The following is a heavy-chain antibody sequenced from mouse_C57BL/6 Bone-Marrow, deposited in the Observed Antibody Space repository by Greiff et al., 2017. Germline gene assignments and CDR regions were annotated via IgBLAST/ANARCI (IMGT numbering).Heavy chain of an antibody. Sequence: QVQLKESGAELARPGASVKLSCKASGYTFTSYGISWVKQRTGQGLEWIGEIYPRSGNTYYNEKFKGKATLTADKSSSTAYMELRSLTSEDSAVYFCARWVPSSSDWYFDVWGTGTTVTVSS. CDR2: IYPRSGNT. CDR3: ARWVPSSSDWYFDV. D-gene: IGHD1-1*01. CDR1: GYTFTSYG. J-gene: IGHJ1*03. V-gene: IGHV1-81*01.